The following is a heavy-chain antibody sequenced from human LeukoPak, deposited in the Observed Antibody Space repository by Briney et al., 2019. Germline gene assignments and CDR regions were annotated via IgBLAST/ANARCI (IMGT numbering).Heavy chain of an antibody. CDR1: GYIFTSRG. D-gene: IGHD2-2*01. J-gene: IGHJ6*03. V-gene: IGHV1-18*01. Sequence: ASVKVSCKASGYIFTSRGITWVRQAPGQGLEWMGWISAYNGNTNYAQNVQGRVTVTRDTSTSTAYMELRSLRSDDTAVYYCARGRIQYCSSTSCYRGGYYYYYMDVWGKGTTVTVSS. CDR2: ISAYNGNT. CDR3: ARGRIQYCSSTSCYRGGYYYYYMDV.